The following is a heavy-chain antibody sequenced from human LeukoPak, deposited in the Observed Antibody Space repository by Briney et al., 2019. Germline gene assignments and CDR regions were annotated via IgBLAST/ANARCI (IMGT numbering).Heavy chain of an antibody. CDR1: GFTFDDYA. CDR2: ISWNSGSI. Sequence: SGGSLRLSCAAPGFTFDDYAMHWVRQAPGKGLEWVSGISWNSGSIGYADSVKGRFTISRDNAKNSLYLQMNSLRAEDTALYYCARIAAAGTWYNWFDPWGQGTLVTVSS. J-gene: IGHJ5*02. CDR3: ARIAAAGTWYNWFDP. V-gene: IGHV3-9*01. D-gene: IGHD6-13*01.